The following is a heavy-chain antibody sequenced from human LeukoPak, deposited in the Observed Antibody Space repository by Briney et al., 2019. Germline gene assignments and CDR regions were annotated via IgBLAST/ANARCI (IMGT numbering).Heavy chain of an antibody. D-gene: IGHD4-17*01. CDR2: ISSSTLKI. V-gene: IGHV3-23*01. CDR3: AKFLTGDYPFDY. Sequence: PGGSLRLSCAASGFTFSKYAMTWVRQAPGKGLEWVSAISSSTLKIYYADSVKGRFTISRDNSKNTLYLQMNSLRAEDTAVYYCAKFLTGDYPFDYWGQGTLVTVSS. CDR1: GFTFSKYA. J-gene: IGHJ4*02.